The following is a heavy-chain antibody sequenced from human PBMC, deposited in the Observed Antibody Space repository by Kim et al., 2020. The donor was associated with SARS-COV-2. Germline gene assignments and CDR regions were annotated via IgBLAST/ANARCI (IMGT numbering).Heavy chain of an antibody. CDR2: ISSSGSTI. CDR1: GFTFSSYE. CDR3: ARVEWEQLGGEDY. Sequence: GGSLRLSCAASGFTFSSYEMNWVRQAPGKGLEWVSYISSSGSTIYYADSVKGRFTISRDNAKNSLYLQMNSLRAEDTAVYYCARVEWEQLGGEDYWGQGTLVTVSS. J-gene: IGHJ4*02. V-gene: IGHV3-48*03. D-gene: IGHD1-26*01.